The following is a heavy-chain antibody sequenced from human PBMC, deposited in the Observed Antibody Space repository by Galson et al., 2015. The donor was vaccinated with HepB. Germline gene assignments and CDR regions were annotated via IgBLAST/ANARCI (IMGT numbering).Heavy chain of an antibody. J-gene: IGHJ6*03. CDR3: AKYYDFWSGPKPYAPYYYYMDV. CDR2: ISYDGSNK. V-gene: IGHV3-30*18. CDR1: GFTFSSYG. D-gene: IGHD3-3*01. Sequence: SLRLSCAASGFTFSSYGMHWVRQAPGKGLEWVAVISYDGSNKYYADSVKGRFTISRDNSKNTLYLQMNSLRAEDTAVYYCAKYYDFWSGPKPYAPYYYYMDVWGKGTTVTVSS.